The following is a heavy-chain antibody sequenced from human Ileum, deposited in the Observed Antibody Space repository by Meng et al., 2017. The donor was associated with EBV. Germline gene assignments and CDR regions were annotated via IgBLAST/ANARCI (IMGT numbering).Heavy chain of an antibody. Sequence: GPSTLKPSGGLPVTCAVDCGSFNGYYWSWIRPSPGKGLQWIGEINHSGNTIYNPSLKSRVTISVDTSKLQFSLNLTSVTAADTAVYYCARGSGDYLKLDCFDPWGQGTLVTVSS. CDR1: CGSFNGYY. V-gene: IGHV4-34*01. CDR3: ARGSGDYLKLDCFDP. J-gene: IGHJ5*02. CDR2: INHSGNT. D-gene: IGHD4-17*01.